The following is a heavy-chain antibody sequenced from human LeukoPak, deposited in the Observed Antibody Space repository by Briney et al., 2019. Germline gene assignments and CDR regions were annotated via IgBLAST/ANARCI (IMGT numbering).Heavy chain of an antibody. CDR1: GFTFSSYG. D-gene: IGHD1-26*01. CDR3: AKDGNLLSLPSLPYYFDY. J-gene: IGHJ4*02. CDR2: ISYDGSNK. Sequence: PGGSLRLSCAASGFTFSSYGMHWVRQAPGKGLEWVAVISYDGSNKYYADSAKGRFTISRDNSKNTLYLQMNSLRAEDTAVYYCAKDGNLLSLPSLPYYFDYWGQGTLVTVSS. V-gene: IGHV3-30*18.